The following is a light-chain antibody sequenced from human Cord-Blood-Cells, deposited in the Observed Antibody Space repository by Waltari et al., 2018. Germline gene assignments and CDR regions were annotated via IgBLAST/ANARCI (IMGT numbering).Light chain of an antibody. CDR3: CSYAGSYTYVV. J-gene: IGLJ2*01. V-gene: IGLV2-11*01. CDR2: DVS. CDR1: SSDVGGYNY. Sequence: QSALTQPRSVSGSPGQSVTISCTGTSSDVGGYNYVSWYQQHPGKAPKLMIYDVSKRPSGVRDRFSGSKSGNTASLTISGLQAEDEADYYCCSYAGSYTYVVFGGGTKLTVL.